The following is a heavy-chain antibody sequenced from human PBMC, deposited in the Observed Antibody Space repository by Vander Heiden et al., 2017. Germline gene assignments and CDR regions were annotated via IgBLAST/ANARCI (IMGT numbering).Heavy chain of an antibody. J-gene: IGHJ6*02. Sequence: QVQLVESGGGVVQPGRSLRLSCAASGFTFSSYGMPWVRQAPGKGLEWVAVIWYDGSNKYYADSVKGRFTISRDNSKNTLYLQMNSLRAEDTAVYYCARDLALAGRGWAARPDGMDVWGQGTTVTVSS. CDR1: GFTFSSYG. CDR3: ARDLALAGRGWAARPDGMDV. CDR2: IWYDGSNK. V-gene: IGHV3-33*01. D-gene: IGHD6-6*01.